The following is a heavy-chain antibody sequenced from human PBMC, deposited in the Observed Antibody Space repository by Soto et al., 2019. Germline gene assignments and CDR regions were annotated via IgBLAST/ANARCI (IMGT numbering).Heavy chain of an antibody. CDR2: ISSSSSYI. D-gene: IGHD3-3*01. CDR1: GFTFSSYS. CDR3: ARDRQYYDFWSGSGGDAFDI. V-gene: IGHV3-21*01. J-gene: IGHJ3*02. Sequence: GGSLRLSCAASGFTFSSYSMNWVRQAPGKGLEWVSSISSSSSYIYYADSVKGRFTISRDNAKNSLYLQMNSLRAEDTAVYYCARDRQYYDFWSGSGGDAFDIWGQGTMVTVS.